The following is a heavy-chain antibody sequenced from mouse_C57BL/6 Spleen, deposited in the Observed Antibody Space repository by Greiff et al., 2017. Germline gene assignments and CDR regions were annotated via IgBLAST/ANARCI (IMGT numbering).Heavy chain of an antibody. J-gene: IGHJ4*01. V-gene: IGHV5-6*02. CDR2: ISSGGSYT. CDR1: GFTFSSYG. CDR3: ERNYYGSSFYAMDY. Sequence: EVMLVESGADLVKPGGSLKLSCAASGFTFSSYGMSWVRQTPDKRLEWVATISSGGSYTYYPDSVKGRFPISRGNAKNTLYLQMSSLKSEDTAMYYCERNYYGSSFYAMDYWGQGTSVTVSA. D-gene: IGHD1-1*01.